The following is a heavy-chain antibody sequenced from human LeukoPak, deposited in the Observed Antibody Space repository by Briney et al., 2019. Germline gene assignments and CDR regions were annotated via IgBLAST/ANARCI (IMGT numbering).Heavy chain of an antibody. CDR2: IKQDGSEK. Sequence: PGGSLRLSCAASGFTFSSYWMSWVRQAPGKGLEWVANIKQDGSEKYYVDSVKGRFTISRDNAKNSLYLQMNSLRAEDTAVYYCARRGRSYSSGWREGYYFDYWGQGTLVTVSS. D-gene: IGHD6-19*01. J-gene: IGHJ4*02. CDR3: ARRGRSYSSGWREGYYFDY. V-gene: IGHV3-7*01. CDR1: GFTFSSYW.